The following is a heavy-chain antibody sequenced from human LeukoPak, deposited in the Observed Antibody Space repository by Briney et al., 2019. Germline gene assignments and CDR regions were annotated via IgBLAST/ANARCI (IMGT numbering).Heavy chain of an antibody. Sequence: SETLSLTCTVSGVSISTSIYYWGWIRQPPGKGLEWIGSIYYTGSTYYNPSLKKRVTISVDTSKNQLSLKLRSVTVADTAVYYCARQTTGGYSRSSGRFDYWGQGTLVTVSS. J-gene: IGHJ4*02. CDR3: ARQTTGGYSRSSGRFDY. CDR1: GVSISTSIYY. D-gene: IGHD3-22*01. CDR2: IYYTGST. V-gene: IGHV4-39*01.